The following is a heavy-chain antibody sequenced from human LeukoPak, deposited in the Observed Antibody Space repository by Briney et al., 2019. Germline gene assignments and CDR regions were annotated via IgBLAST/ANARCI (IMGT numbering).Heavy chain of an antibody. Sequence: PSETLSLTCIVSGGSISSHYWSWIRQPPGKGLEYIGYIYYSGSTDYNPSLKSRVTISLDTSKNQFSLNLSSVTAADTAVYYCARRSGVLDSRDSRYHFDHWGQETLVTVSS. CDR1: GGSISSHY. D-gene: IGHD3-22*01. CDR3: ARRSGVLDSRDSRYHFDH. J-gene: IGHJ4*02. V-gene: IGHV4-59*11. CDR2: IYYSGST.